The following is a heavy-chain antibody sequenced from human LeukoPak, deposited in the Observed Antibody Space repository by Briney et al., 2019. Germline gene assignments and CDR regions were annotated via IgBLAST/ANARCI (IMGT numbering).Heavy chain of an antibody. CDR1: GFTFDDNA. CDR3: AREGSWCDGNNWFDP. D-gene: IGHD6-13*01. CDR2: INWNGGST. V-gene: IGHV3-20*04. J-gene: IGHJ5*02. Sequence: RPGGSLRLSCAASGFTFDDNAIGGSGQPPGKGLNWFSGINWNGGSTGYADSVKGRFTISRDNAKNSLYLQMNSLRAEDTALYYCAREGSWCDGNNWFDPWGQGTLVTVSS.